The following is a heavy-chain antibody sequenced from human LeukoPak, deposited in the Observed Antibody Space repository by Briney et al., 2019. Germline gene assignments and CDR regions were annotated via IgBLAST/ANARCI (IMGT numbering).Heavy chain of an antibody. Sequence: PGRSLRLSCAASGFTFDDYAMHWVRQAPGKGLEWVSGISWNSGSIGYADSVKGRFTISRDNAKNSLYLQMNSLRAEDTALYYCAKFSDYWGQGTLVTVSP. V-gene: IGHV3-9*01. CDR2: ISWNSGSI. CDR1: GFTFDDYA. J-gene: IGHJ4*02. CDR3: AKFSDY.